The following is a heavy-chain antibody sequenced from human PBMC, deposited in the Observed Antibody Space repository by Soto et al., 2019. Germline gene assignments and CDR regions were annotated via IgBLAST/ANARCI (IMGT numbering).Heavy chain of an antibody. V-gene: IGHV4-59*08. J-gene: IGHJ4*02. Sequence: PSETLCLTCTVSDGSLSDDYWSWIWQPPGKGLEWIGYIYYTGTTNYNPSLKSRVTISLDTSKNQFSLKLSSVTAADTAFYYCARLGGYYQAFDSWGQGTLVTVSS. CDR1: DGSLSDDY. CDR2: IYYTGTT. D-gene: IGHD3-22*01. CDR3: ARLGGYYQAFDS.